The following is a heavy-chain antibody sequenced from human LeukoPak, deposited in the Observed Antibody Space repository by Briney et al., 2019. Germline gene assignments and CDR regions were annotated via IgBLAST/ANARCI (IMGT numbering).Heavy chain of an antibody. V-gene: IGHV3-30-3*01. CDR2: ISYDGSNK. CDR1: GFTFSSYA. J-gene: IGHJ5*02. D-gene: IGHD2-8*01. CDR3: ARDMLRMNWFDP. Sequence: PGGSLRLSCAASGFTFSSYAMHWVCQAPGKGLEWVAVISYDGSNKYYADSVKGRFTISRDNSKNTLYLQMNSLRAEDTAVYYCARDMLRMNWFDPWGQGTLVTVSS.